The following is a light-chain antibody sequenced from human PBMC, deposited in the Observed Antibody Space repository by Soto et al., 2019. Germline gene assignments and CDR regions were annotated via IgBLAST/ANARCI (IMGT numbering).Light chain of an antibody. Sequence: QYVLTQPPSGSGAPGQRVTISCTGSSSNIGAGYDVHWYQQLPGTAPKLLIYGNSNRPSGVPDRFSGSKSGTSASLAITGLQAEDEADYYCQSYDRSLSGAGVFGGGTKLTVL. CDR3: QSYDRSLSGAGV. J-gene: IGLJ3*02. CDR2: GNS. CDR1: SSNIGAGYD. V-gene: IGLV1-40*01.